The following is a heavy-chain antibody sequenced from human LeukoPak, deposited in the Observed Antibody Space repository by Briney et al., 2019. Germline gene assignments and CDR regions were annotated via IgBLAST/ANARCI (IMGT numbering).Heavy chain of an antibody. V-gene: IGHV3-74*01. J-gene: IGHJ4*02. Sequence: PGGSLRLSCAASGFTFSSYWMHWVRQAPGKGLVWVSRINSDGSSTSYADSVKGRFTISRDNAKNTLYLQMNSLRAEDTAVYYCAREFSGSYGVFDYWGQGTLVTVSS. CDR1: GFTFSSYW. D-gene: IGHD1-26*01. CDR2: INSDGSST. CDR3: AREFSGSYGVFDY.